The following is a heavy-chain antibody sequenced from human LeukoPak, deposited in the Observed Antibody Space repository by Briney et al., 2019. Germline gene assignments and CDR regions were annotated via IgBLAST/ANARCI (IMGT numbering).Heavy chain of an antibody. CDR1: GFTFSSYS. J-gene: IGHJ4*02. V-gene: IGHV3-21*01. CDR3: AKDHNIVVVTPPYYFDY. Sequence: GGSLRLSCAASGFTFSSYSMNWVRQAPGKGLEWVSSISGSSSYIYFADSVKGRFTISRDNAKKSLYLQMNSLRAEDTAVYYCAKDHNIVVVTPPYYFDYWGQGTLVTVSS. CDR2: ISGSSSYI. D-gene: IGHD2-21*02.